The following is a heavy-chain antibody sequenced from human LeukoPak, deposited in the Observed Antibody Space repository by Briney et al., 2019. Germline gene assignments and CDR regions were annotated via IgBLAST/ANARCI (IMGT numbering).Heavy chain of an antibody. CDR3: ARSVGDYDFWSGLFQNWFDP. D-gene: IGHD3-3*01. J-gene: IGHJ5*02. CDR2: MSPNSGNT. Sequence: ASVKVSCKASGYTFTSYDINWVRQATGQGLEWMGWMSPNSGNTGYAQKFQGRVTITRNTSISTAYMELSSLRSEDTAVYYCARSVGDYDFWSGLFQNWFDPWGQGTLVTVSS. V-gene: IGHV1-8*03. CDR1: GYTFTSYD.